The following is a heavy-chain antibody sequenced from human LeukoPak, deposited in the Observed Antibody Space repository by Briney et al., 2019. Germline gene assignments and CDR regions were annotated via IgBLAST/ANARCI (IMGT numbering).Heavy chain of an antibody. CDR3: ARISLDPLPKAFDI. J-gene: IGHJ3*02. V-gene: IGHV4-59*01. Sequence: SETLSLTCTVSGGSINSYYWSWIRQPPGKGLEWIGYIHYTGSTNYNPSLKSRVTISVDTSKNQFSLKLSSVTAADTAVYYCARISLDPLPKAFDIWGQGAMVTVSS. CDR2: IHYTGST. CDR1: GGSINSYY. D-gene: IGHD2-21*02.